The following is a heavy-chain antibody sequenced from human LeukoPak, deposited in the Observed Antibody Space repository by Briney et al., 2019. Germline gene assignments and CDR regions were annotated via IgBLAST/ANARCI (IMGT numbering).Heavy chain of an antibody. V-gene: IGHV3-23*01. J-gene: IGHJ4*02. D-gene: IGHD4-17*01. CDR2: ISGSGGST. CDR1: GFTFSNYG. Sequence: GGSLRLSCAASGFTFSNYGMHWVRQAPGKGLEWVSAISGSGGSTYYADSVKGRFTISRDNSKNTLYLQMNSLRAEDTAVYYCASMVTQPQYYFDYWGQGTLVTVSS. CDR3: ASMVTQPQYYFDY.